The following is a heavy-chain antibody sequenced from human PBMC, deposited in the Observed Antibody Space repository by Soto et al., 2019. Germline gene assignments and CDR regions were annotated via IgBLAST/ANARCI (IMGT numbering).Heavy chain of an antibody. CDR1: GNIFTGYH. Sequence: ASVKVSCKASGNIFTGYHIHWVRQAPGRGLEWMGWINPNSGDTEYAQNFQGRVTMTRDTSFNLVYMEMSGLMSDDTAVYYCARDARGTRGFDEMDIWGQGTTVTVSS. V-gene: IGHV1-2*02. J-gene: IGHJ6*02. CDR3: ARDARGTRGFDEMDI. D-gene: IGHD3-9*01. CDR2: INPNSGDT.